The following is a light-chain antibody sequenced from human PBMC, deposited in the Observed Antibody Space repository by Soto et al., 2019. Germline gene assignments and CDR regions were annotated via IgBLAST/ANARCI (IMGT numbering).Light chain of an antibody. Sequence: QSALTQPASVSGSPGQSITISCTGTSSDIGAYNHVSWYQQNPGKAPQLIIYEVSNRPSGFSNRFSGSKSGNTASLTISGLQTEDEADYYCSSFSSITREVFGGGTQLTVL. V-gene: IGLV2-14*01. CDR2: EVS. J-gene: IGLJ2*01. CDR1: SSDIGAYNH. CDR3: SSFSSITREV.